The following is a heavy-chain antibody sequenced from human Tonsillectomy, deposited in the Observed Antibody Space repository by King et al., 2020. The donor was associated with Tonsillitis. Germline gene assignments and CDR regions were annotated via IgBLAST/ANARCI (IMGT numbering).Heavy chain of an antibody. V-gene: IGHV4-59*01. CDR1: GGSISSYY. CDR2: IYYSGST. D-gene: IGHD3-22*01. J-gene: IGHJ4*02. Sequence: VQLQESGPGLVKPSETLSLTCTVSGGSISSYYWSWIRQPPGKGLEWIGYIYYSGSTNYNPSLKSRVTISVDTSKNQFSLKLSSVTAADTAVYYCARTYYYDSSGYYVFDYWGQGTLVTVSS. CDR3: ARTYYYDSSGYYVFDY.